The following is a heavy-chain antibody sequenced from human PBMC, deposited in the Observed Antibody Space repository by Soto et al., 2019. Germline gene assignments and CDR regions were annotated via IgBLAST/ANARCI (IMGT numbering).Heavy chain of an antibody. D-gene: IGHD1-1*01. CDR1: GFTFSSYG. V-gene: IGHV3-33*01. CDR3: ARVVVERPQQYYYYYYMDV. CDR2: IWYDGSNK. J-gene: IGHJ6*03. Sequence: QVQLVESGGGVVQPGRSLRLSCAASGFTFSSYGMHWVRQAPGKGLEWVAVIWYDGSNKYYADSVKGRFTISRDNSKNTLYLQMNSLRAEDTAVYYCARVVVERPQQYYYYYYMDVWGKGTTVTVSS.